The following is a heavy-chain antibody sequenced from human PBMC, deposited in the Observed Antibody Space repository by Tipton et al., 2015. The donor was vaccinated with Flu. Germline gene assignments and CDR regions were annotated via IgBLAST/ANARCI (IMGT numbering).Heavy chain of an antibody. Sequence: LRLSCTVSGASISSEDFYWSWIRQHPRRGLEWIGYIYNSGITYYKPSLSSRVVISLDTSKNQFYLRLSSVTAADTAVYYCARGATRRPFSGYDYTGYWGQGTLVTVSS. CDR1: GASISSEDFY. CDR2: IYNSGIT. D-gene: IGHD5-12*01. V-gene: IGHV4-31*02. CDR3: ARGATRRPFSGYDYTGY. J-gene: IGHJ4*02.